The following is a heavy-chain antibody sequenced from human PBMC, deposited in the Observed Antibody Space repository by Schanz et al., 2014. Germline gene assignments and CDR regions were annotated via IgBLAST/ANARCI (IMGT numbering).Heavy chain of an antibody. J-gene: IGHJ6*02. CDR3: VKDLQRELLRDDHYYGMDV. D-gene: IGHD1-26*01. Sequence: GQLLESGGGLVQPGGSLRLSCAASGFSFSGFAVHWVRQAPGKGLEWVSIVSHDGFTKHYADSVRGRFTTSRDNSKNTMYLQMNSLRAEDTAVYYCVKDLQRELLRDDHYYGMDVWGQGTTVTVSS. CDR2: VSHDGFTK. CDR1: GFSFSGFA. V-gene: IGHV3-30*04.